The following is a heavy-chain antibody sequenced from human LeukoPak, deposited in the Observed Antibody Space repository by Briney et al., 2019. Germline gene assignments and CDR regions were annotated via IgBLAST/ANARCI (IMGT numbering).Heavy chain of an antibody. J-gene: IGHJ6*03. CDR2: INHSGST. V-gene: IGHV4-34*01. Sequence: SETLSLTCAVYGGSFSGYYWSWIRQPPGKGLEWIGEINHSGSTNHNPSLKSRVTISVDTSKNQFSLKLSSVTAADTAVYYCARHRYCSGGSCYSGRYSYGLTYYYYYMDVWGKGTTVTIFS. CDR3: ARHRYCSGGSCYSGRYSYGLTYYYYYMDV. CDR1: GGSFSGYY. D-gene: IGHD2-15*01.